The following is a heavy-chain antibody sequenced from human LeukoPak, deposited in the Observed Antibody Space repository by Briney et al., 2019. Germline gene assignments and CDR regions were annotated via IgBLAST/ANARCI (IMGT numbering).Heavy chain of an antibody. Sequence: ASVKVSCKASGYTFTGYYMHWVRQAPGQGLEWMGWINPNSGGTNYAQKFQGRVTMTRDTSISTAYMELSRLRSDDTAVYYCVRNYYDGTPDWFDPWGQGTLVTVSS. CDR3: VRNYYDGTPDWFDP. J-gene: IGHJ5*02. CDR1: GYTFTGYY. V-gene: IGHV1-2*02. D-gene: IGHD3-16*01. CDR2: INPNSGGT.